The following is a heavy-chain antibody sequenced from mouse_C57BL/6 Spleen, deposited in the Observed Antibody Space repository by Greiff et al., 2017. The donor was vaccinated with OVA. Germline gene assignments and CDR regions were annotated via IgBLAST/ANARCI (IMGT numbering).Heavy chain of an antibody. J-gene: IGHJ2*01. Sequence: QVQLQQPGAELVKPGASVKLSCKASGYTFTSYWMHWVKQRPGQGLEWIGMIHPNSGSTNYNEKFKSNATLTVDKSSSTAYMQLSSLTSEDSAVYYCASDWDKEDYWGQGTTLTVSS. CDR2: IHPNSGST. D-gene: IGHD4-1*01. CDR1: GYTFTSYW. CDR3: ASDWDKEDY. V-gene: IGHV1-64*01.